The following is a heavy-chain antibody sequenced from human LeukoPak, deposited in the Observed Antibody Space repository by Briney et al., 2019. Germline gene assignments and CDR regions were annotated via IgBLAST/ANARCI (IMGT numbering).Heavy chain of an antibody. Sequence: GGSLRLSCAASGFTFSSYGMSWVRQAPGKGLEWVSAISGSGGSTYYADSVKGRFTISRDNSKNTLYLQMNSLRAEDTAVYYCAKAYSSGWQEPADYWGQGTLVTVSS. CDR3: AKAYSSGWQEPADY. D-gene: IGHD6-19*01. CDR1: GFTFSSYG. V-gene: IGHV3-23*01. CDR2: ISGSGGST. J-gene: IGHJ4*02.